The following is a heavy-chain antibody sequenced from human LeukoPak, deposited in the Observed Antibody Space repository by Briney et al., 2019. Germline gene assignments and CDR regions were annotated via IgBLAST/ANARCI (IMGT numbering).Heavy chain of an antibody. D-gene: IGHD2-2*01. Sequence: GGSLRLSCAASGFTFSSYWMHWVRQAPGKGLVWVSRINSDGSSTSYADSVKGRFTISRDNAKNTLYLQMNSLRAEDTAVYYFARAQYMPPFDPWGQGTLVTVSS. CDR2: INSDGSST. J-gene: IGHJ5*02. CDR1: GFTFSSYW. V-gene: IGHV3-74*01. CDR3: ARAQYMPPFDP.